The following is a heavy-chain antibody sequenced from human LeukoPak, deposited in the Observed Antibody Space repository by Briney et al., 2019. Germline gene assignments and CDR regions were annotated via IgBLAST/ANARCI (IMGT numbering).Heavy chain of an antibody. CDR3: AKSRSGYYQLAFDI. Sequence: GGSLRLSCAAFGFTFSSYGMHWVRQAPGKGLEWVAFIRYDGSNKYYADSVKGRFTISRDNSKNTLYLQMNSLRAEDTAVYYCAKSRSGYYQLAFDIWGQGTMVTVSS. D-gene: IGHD3-22*01. CDR1: GFTFSSYG. J-gene: IGHJ3*02. V-gene: IGHV3-30*02. CDR2: IRYDGSNK.